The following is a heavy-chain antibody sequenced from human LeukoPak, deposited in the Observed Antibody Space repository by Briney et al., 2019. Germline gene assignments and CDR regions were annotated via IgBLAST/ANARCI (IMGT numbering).Heavy chain of an antibody. D-gene: IGHD6-13*01. CDR2: ISSSGNT. J-gene: IGHJ4*02. CDR3: VKGRISEDGLDF. Sequence: GGSLRLSCAASGFTFSKSAMTWVRQTPGRGLDWVSSISSSGNTYYADSVKGRFTISRDNSKNMLYLQMNSLRAEDTAVYYCVKGRISEDGLDFWGQGTLVTVSS. CDR1: GFTFSKSA. V-gene: IGHV3-23*01.